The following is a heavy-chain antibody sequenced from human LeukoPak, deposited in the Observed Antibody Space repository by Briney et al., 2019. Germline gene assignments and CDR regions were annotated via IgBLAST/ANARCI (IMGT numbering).Heavy chain of an antibody. D-gene: IGHD3-10*01. Sequence: GESLKISCKGSGYSFTSYWIGWVRQMPGKGLEWMGIIYPGDSDTGYSPSFQGQVTISADKSISTAYLQWSSLKASDTAMYYCATAGYSYGSGTYYFDYWGQGTLVTVSS. CDR2: IYPGDSDT. CDR3: ATAGYSYGSGTYYFDY. V-gene: IGHV5-51*01. J-gene: IGHJ4*02. CDR1: GYSFTSYW.